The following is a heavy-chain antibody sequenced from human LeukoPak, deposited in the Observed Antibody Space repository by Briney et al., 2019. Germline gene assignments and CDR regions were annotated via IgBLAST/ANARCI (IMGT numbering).Heavy chain of an antibody. Sequence: GSSVKVSCKASGGTFSSYAISWVRQAPGQGLEWMGGIIPIFGTANYAQKFQSRVTITTDESTSTAYMELSSLRSEDTAVYYCAKTDSWSGPAPYYFDYWGQGTLVTVSS. CDR2: IIPIFGTA. CDR1: GGTFSSYA. V-gene: IGHV1-69*05. CDR3: AKTDSWSGPAPYYFDY. J-gene: IGHJ4*02. D-gene: IGHD3-3*01.